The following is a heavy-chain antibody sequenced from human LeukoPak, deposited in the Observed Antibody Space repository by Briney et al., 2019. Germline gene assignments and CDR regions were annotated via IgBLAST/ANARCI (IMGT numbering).Heavy chain of an antibody. J-gene: IGHJ4*02. CDR1: GFTLSSRW. CDR2: INRDGSEK. D-gene: IGHD3-3*01. Sequence: PGGSLRLSGVVSGFTLSSRWMMWVRQAPGEGLEWMTNINRDGSEKNYVDSVKGRFTITRDNAENSLYLQMNSLKVEDSAIYYCATYDSWSGYNIAYWGQGTLVTVSS. V-gene: IGHV3-7*03. CDR3: ATYDSWSGYNIAY.